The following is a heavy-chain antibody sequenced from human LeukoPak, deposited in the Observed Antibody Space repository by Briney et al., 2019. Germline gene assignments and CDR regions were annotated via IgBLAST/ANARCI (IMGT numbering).Heavy chain of an antibody. CDR1: GGSFSGYY. CDR2: INHSGST. CDR3: AICSGGSCYSPYYYYMDV. Sequence: SETLSLTCAVYGGSFSGYYWSWMRQPPGKGLEWIGEINHSGSTNYNPSLKSRVTISVDTSKNQFSLKLSSVTAEDTAVYYCAICSGGSCYSPYYYYMDVWGKGTTVTVSS. V-gene: IGHV4-34*01. D-gene: IGHD2-15*01. J-gene: IGHJ6*03.